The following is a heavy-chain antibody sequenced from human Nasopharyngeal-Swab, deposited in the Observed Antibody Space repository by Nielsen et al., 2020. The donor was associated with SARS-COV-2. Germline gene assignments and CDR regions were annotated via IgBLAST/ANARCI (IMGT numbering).Heavy chain of an antibody. V-gene: IGHV7-4-1*02. CDR3: VRDRAMARPNWFDP. D-gene: IGHD5-18*01. CDR2: IATPTGHP. Sequence: ASVKVSCKASGYTFTRYAISWLRQAPGQGPEWMGWIATPTGHPTYAQGFTGRFVFSLDTSVATAYLHINSLKTEDTAIYYCVRDRAMARPNWFDPWGQGTLVTVSS. J-gene: IGHJ5*02. CDR1: GYTFTRYA.